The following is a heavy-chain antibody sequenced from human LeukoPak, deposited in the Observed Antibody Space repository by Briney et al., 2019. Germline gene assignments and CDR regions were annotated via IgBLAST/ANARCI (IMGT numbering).Heavy chain of an antibody. Sequence: GGSLRLSCAASGFTFSSYSMNWVRQAPGKGLEWVSSISSSSYIYYADSVKGRFTISRDNAENSLYLQMNSLRAEDTAVYYCARASITIFGVATSQDAFDIWGQGTMVTVSS. CDR3: ARASITIFGVATSQDAFDI. CDR2: ISSSSYI. J-gene: IGHJ3*02. V-gene: IGHV3-21*01. CDR1: GFTFSSYS. D-gene: IGHD3-3*01.